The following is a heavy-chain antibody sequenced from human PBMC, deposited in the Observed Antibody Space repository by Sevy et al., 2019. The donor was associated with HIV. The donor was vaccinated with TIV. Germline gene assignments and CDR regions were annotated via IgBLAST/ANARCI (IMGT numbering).Heavy chain of an antibody. V-gene: IGHV3-33*01. J-gene: IGHJ6*02. D-gene: IGHD6-13*01. CDR3: ARDLMAAAGYDYYYYGMDV. CDR1: GFTFSSYG. CDR2: IWYDGSNK. Sequence: GGSLRLSCAASGFTFSSYGMHWVRQAPGKGLEWVAVIWYDGSNKYYADSVKGRFTISRDNSKNTLYLQMNSLRAEDMAVDYCARDLMAAAGYDYYYYGMDVWGQGTTVTVSS.